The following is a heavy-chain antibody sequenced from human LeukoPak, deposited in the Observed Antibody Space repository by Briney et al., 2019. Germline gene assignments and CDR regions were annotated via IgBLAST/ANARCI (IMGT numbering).Heavy chain of an antibody. CDR3: TRIKGGLNYGMDV. J-gene: IGHJ6*02. V-gene: IGHV3-15*01. CDR1: GFTVSSNY. D-gene: IGHD2/OR15-2a*01. Sequence: PGGSLRLSCAASGFTVSSNYMSWVRQAPGKGLEWVGRIKSKIDGGTTDDAAPVKGRFTISRDESKNTLYLQMSSLETEDTAVYYCTRIKGGLNYGMDVWGQGTTVTVSS. CDR2: IKSKIDGGTT.